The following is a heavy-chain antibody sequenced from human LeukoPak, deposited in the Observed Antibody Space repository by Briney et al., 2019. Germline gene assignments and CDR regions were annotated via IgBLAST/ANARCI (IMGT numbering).Heavy chain of an antibody. D-gene: IGHD3-10*01. CDR3: ATGARYGSGPYYFDY. J-gene: IGHJ4*02. CDR2: ISAYIGNT. V-gene: IGHV1-18*01. CDR1: GCTFTSYG. Sequence: GASVKVSCKASGCTFTSYGIKWVRQAPGQGLEWMGWISAYIGNTNYAQKFQGRVTMTTDTSTSTAYMELRSLRSDDTAVYYCATGARYGSGPYYFDYWGQGTLVTVSS.